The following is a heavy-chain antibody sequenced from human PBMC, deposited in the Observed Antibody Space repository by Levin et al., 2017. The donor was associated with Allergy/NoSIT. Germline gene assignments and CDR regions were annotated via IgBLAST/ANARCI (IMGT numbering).Heavy chain of an antibody. CDR3: ASSGSPVDYDILTGYYQFDY. Sequence: KISCKASGGTFSSYAISWVRQAPGQGLEWMGGIIPIFGTANYAQKFQGRVTITADESTSTAYMELSSLRSEDTAVYYCASSGSPVDYDILTGYYQFDYWGQGTLVTVSS. CDR1: GGTFSSYA. CDR2: IIPIFGTA. D-gene: IGHD3-9*01. J-gene: IGHJ4*02. V-gene: IGHV1-69*01.